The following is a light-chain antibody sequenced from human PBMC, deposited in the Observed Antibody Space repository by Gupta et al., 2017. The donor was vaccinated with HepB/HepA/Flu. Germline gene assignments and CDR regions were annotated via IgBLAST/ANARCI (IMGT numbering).Light chain of an antibody. V-gene: IGKV1-39*01. CDR3: QQIHIPRT. CDR2: SAS. Sequence: DIQLTQSPYSLSASVGDRVTITCRASQSIANYLNWYQQKPGKAPRLLIYSASSVMTGVPSRFRGSGSETISTLTITDVQPEDFAVYFCQQIHIPRTFGQGTKVEI. CDR1: QSIANY. J-gene: IGKJ1*01.